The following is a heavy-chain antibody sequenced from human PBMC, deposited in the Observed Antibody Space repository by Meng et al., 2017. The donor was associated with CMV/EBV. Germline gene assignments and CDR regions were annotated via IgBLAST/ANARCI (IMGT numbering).Heavy chain of an antibody. Sequence: ASVKVSCKTSGYTFSNFGIAWVRQAPGQGLEWMGWISTYNDDIKYGQKFRGRLTMTTDTSTSTAYMELRSLISDDTAVYCCARDRCGTCPSGWWFDPWGQGTLVTVSS. V-gene: IGHV1-18*01. CDR1: GYTFSNFG. CDR3: ARDRCGTCPSGWWFDP. CDR2: ISTYNDDI. J-gene: IGHJ5*02. D-gene: IGHD1-26*01.